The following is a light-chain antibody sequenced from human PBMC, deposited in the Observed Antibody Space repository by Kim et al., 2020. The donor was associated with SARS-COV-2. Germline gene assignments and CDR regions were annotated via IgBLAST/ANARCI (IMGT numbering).Light chain of an antibody. J-gene: IGLJ2*01. V-gene: IGLV6-57*03. CDR3: QSYNRDNVL. Sequence: GQTVTISCTRSSGSIDDNYVPWYQQRPGGVPTTVIYEDDQRPSGVSDRFSGSIDDSSNSASLTISGLRTEDEADYYCQSYNRDNVLFGGGTQLTVL. CDR2: EDD. CDR1: SGSIDDNY.